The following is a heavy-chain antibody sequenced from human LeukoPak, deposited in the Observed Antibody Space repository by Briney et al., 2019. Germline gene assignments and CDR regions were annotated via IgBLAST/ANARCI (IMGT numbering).Heavy chain of an antibody. CDR1: GFTFSSCS. CDR2: ISSSSSTI. J-gene: IGHJ4*02. D-gene: IGHD3-22*01. Sequence: PGGSLRLSCAASGFTFSSCSMNWVRQAPGKGLEWVSYISSSSSTIYYADSVKGRFTISRDNAKNSLSLQMNSLRAEDTAVYYCARDSGHHYDQLDCWGQGTLVTVSS. CDR3: ARDSGHHYDQLDC. V-gene: IGHV3-48*01.